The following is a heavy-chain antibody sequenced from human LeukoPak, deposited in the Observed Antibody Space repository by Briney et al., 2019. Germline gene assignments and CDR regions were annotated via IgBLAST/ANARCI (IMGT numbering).Heavy chain of an antibody. V-gene: IGHV4-59*08. CDR2: IYNSGHT. Sequence: SETLSLTCTVSGGSISNYYWSWIRQPPGKGLEWIGYIYNSGHTNYNPSLKSRVTISEDTYRNHFSLKLNSVTAADTAVYYCARLNVLDSSVLHHFDHWGQGTLVTVSS. CDR1: GGSISNYY. D-gene: IGHD6-13*01. CDR3: ARLNVLDSSVLHHFDH. J-gene: IGHJ4*02.